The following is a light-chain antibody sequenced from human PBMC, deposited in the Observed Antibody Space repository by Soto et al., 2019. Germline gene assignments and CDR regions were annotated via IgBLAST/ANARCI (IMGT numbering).Light chain of an antibody. Sequence: DIQMTQSPSPLSASVGYRVTITCRASQSISTYLNWYQQKPGKAPKLLIYGASSLQSGVPSRFSGSGSGTDFTLTISSLQPEDFGTYYCQQSFSTPRTFGQGTTVDIK. CDR2: GAS. J-gene: IGKJ1*01. V-gene: IGKV1-39*01. CDR3: QQSFSTPRT. CDR1: QSISTY.